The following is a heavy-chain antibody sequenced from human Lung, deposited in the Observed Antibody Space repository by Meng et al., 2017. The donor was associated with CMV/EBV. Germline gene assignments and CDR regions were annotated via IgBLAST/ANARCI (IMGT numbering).Heavy chain of an antibody. V-gene: IGHV3-30-3*01. Sequence: LKISCAASGFTFSSYAMHWVRQAPGKGLEWVAVISYDGSNKYYADSVKGRFTISRDNSKNTLYLQMNSLRAEDTAVYYCARDSRGSWYYSHGDYYYGMDVWGQGTTVTGSS. D-gene: IGHD6-13*01. J-gene: IGHJ6*02. CDR2: ISYDGSNK. CDR1: GFTFSSYA. CDR3: ARDSRGSWYYSHGDYYYGMDV.